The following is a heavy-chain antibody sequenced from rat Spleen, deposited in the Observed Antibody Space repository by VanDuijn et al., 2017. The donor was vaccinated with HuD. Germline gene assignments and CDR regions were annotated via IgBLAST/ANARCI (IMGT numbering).Heavy chain of an antibody. CDR3: ARKGLRVYD. CDR2: IWTGGNT. D-gene: IGHD1-9*01. J-gene: IGHJ2*01. V-gene: IGHV2-30*01. CDR1: GFSLTTYN. Sequence: QVQLKESGPGLVQPSQTLSLTCVVSGFSLTTYNVHWVRRPTGKALEWLGVIWTGGNTDYNPPFKSRLSFSRDTSKSQVFLKMNSLQTEDTAMYFCARKGLRVYDWGQGVLVTVSS.